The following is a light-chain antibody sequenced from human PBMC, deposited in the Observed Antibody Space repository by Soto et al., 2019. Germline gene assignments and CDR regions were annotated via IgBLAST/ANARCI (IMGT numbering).Light chain of an antibody. Sequence: DIQMTQSPSSLSASVGDRVTITCQASQDISNHLNWYQQKPGKAPNILIYDASILETGVPSRFSGSGSGTYFTLTISSLQPEDIATYYCQHYDNLPIFTFGPGTRLDIK. CDR2: DAS. J-gene: IGKJ3*01. CDR3: QHYDNLPIFT. V-gene: IGKV1-33*01. CDR1: QDISNH.